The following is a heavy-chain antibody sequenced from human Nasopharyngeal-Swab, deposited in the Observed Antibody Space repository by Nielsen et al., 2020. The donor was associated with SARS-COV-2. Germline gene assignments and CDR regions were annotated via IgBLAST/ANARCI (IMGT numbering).Heavy chain of an antibody. CDR3: ARKNHRVRPFDY. D-gene: IGHD1-14*01. CDR2: LNPNTGVA. V-gene: IGHV1-2*06. CDR1: GYTFSDYF. J-gene: IGHJ4*02. Sequence: ASVKVSCKPSGYTFSDYFLHWVREAPGQGLEWMGRLNPNTGVANYAQKFQGRVTMTRDTSLSTGYMELSSLRSDDTAVYYCARKNHRVRPFDYWGQGTLVTVSS.